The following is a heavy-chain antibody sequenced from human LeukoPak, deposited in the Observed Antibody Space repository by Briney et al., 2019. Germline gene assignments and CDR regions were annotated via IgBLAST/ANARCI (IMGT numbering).Heavy chain of an antibody. CDR3: ASGQTYLDY. CDR1: GCTFSAHY. Sequence: SETLSLTCAVYGCTFSAHYWNCLRQPPGKGLEWIGEIDHRGFTSYNPSLKSRVTMSVDTSNNQVSLRLTSVTAADTAVYYCASGQTYLDYWGQGTLVTVSS. CDR2: IDHRGFT. V-gene: IGHV4-34*01. J-gene: IGHJ4*02.